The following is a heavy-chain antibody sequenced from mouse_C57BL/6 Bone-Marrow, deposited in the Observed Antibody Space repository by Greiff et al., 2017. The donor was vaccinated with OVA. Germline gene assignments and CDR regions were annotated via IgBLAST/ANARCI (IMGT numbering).Heavy chain of an antibody. CDR1: GFNIKDDY. V-gene: IGHV14-4*01. J-gene: IGHJ2*01. CDR2: IDPENGDT. D-gene: IGHD1-1*01. Sequence: EVKLVESGAELVRPGASVKLSCTASGFNIKDDYMHWVKQRPEQGMEWIGWIDPENGDTGYASKFQGKAPITADKSSKPAYLQLSSLTSEDTAVYYCTYCYGSRYFDYWGQGTTLTVSS. CDR3: TYCYGSRYFDY.